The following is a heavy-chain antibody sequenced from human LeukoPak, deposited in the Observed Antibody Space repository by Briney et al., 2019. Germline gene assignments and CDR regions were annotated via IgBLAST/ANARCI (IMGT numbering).Heavy chain of an antibody. CDR2: INPDSGGT. CDR1: GYTFTDYY. V-gene: IGHV1-2*02. J-gene: IGHJ4*02. Sequence: ASVKVSCKASGYTFTDYYLQWVRQAPGQGPEWMGWINPDSGGTNYAQKFQGRVTMTRDTSISTAYMELSSLRSDDTAVYYCARFSPRPGRWGQGTLVTVSS. CDR3: ARFSPRPGR.